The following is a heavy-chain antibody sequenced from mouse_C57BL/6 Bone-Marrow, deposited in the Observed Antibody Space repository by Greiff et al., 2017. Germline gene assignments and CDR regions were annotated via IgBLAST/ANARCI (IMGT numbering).Heavy chain of an antibody. Sequence: QVQLQQPGAELVKPGASVKMSCKASGYTFTSYWITWVKQRPGQGLEWIGDIYPGSGSTNYNEKFKSKATLTVDTSSSAAYMQLSSLTSEDSAVYYCARITYYGSSYAMDYWGQGTSVTVSS. J-gene: IGHJ4*01. CDR2: IYPGSGST. V-gene: IGHV1-55*01. CDR3: ARITYYGSSYAMDY. D-gene: IGHD1-1*01. CDR1: GYTFTSYW.